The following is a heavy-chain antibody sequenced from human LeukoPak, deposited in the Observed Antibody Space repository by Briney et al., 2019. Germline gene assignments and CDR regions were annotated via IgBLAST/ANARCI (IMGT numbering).Heavy chain of an antibody. CDR2: IDSRSRNT. CDR3: ARVASGSYPYYFDY. D-gene: IGHD3-10*01. CDR1: GFTFSTYS. V-gene: IGHV3-21*01. Sequence: GGSLRLSCAASGFTFSTYSMNWVRQAPGKGLEWVSSIDSRSRNTYYADSLKGRFTISRDNAKNSLYLQMNSLRAEDTAVYYCARVASGSYPYYFDYWGQGTLVTVSS. J-gene: IGHJ4*02.